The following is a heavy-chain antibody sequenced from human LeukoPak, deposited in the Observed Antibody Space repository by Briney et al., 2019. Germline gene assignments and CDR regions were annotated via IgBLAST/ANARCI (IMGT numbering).Heavy chain of an antibody. J-gene: IGHJ4*02. CDR3: AAVQGQQLVLDY. Sequence: SVKVSCKASGFTFTSSAVQWVRQARGQRLEWIGWIVVGSGNTNYAQKFQERVTITRDMSTSTAYMELSSLRSEDTAVYYCAAVQGQQLVLDYWGQGTLVTVSS. CDR2: IVVGSGNT. CDR1: GFTFTSSA. D-gene: IGHD6-13*01. V-gene: IGHV1-58*01.